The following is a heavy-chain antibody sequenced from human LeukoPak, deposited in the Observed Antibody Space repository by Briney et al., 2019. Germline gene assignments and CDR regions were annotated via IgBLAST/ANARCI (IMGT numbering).Heavy chain of an antibody. CDR2: MNPNSGNT. CDR1: GYTFTSYD. D-gene: IGHD5-12*01. Sequence: ASVKVSCKASGYTFTSYDINWVRQATGQGLEWMGWMNPNSGNTGYTQKFQGRVTMTRNTSINTAYMELSSLRSEDTAVYYCATYKGLPANSDYDYGGFDYWGQGTLVTVSS. J-gene: IGHJ4*02. CDR3: ATYKGLPANSDYDYGGFDY. V-gene: IGHV1-8*01.